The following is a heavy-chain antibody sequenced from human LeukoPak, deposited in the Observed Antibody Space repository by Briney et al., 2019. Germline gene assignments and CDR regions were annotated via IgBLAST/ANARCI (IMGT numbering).Heavy chain of an antibody. CDR1: GDTFSSYA. CDR2: IIPIFGTA. J-gene: IGHJ4*02. Sequence: SVKVSCKASGDTFSSYAISWVRQAPGQGLEWMGRIIPIFGTANYAQKFQGRVTITTDESTSTAYMELSSLRSEDTAVYYCARVASGYANDYWGQGTLVTVSS. D-gene: IGHD5-12*01. V-gene: IGHV1-69*05. CDR3: ARVASGYANDY.